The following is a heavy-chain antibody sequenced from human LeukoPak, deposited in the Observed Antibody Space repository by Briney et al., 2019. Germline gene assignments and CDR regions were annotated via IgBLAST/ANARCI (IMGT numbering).Heavy chain of an antibody. CDR3: AREGPLFCGTDCFSF. J-gene: IGHJ4*02. CDR2: IYGSGIT. Sequence: SETLSLTCTVSGGSLSNYYWSWVRQPAGRGLEWIGRIYGSGITDYNASLRSRVTMSIDKSQNQFSLKLTSVTAADTAVYYCAREGPLFCGTDCFSFWGQGTLVTVSS. V-gene: IGHV4-4*07. CDR1: GGSLSNYY. D-gene: IGHD2-21*02.